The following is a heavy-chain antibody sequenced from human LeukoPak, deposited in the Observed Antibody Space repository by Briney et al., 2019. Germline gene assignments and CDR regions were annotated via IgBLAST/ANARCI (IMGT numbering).Heavy chain of an antibody. D-gene: IGHD1-1*01. CDR2: MNPNSGDT. J-gene: IGHJ6*02. Sequence: ASVKVSCKTSGYTFTSYDINWVRQTTGQGLEWMGWMNPNSGDTGYAQKFQGRVTMTWNPSTSTAYMELSTLRSEDRAVYYCATSYKDYYYGMDVWGQGTTVTVSS. V-gene: IGHV1-8*01. CDR1: GYTFTSYD. CDR3: ATSYKDYYYGMDV.